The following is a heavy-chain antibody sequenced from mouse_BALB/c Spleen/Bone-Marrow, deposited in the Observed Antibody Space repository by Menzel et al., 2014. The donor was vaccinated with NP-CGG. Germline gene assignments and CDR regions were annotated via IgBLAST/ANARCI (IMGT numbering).Heavy chain of an antibody. CDR1: GFSLTRYG. Sequence: VKLVESGPGLVAPSQSLSITCTISGFSLTRYGVHWVRQPPGKGLEWLVVIWSDGSTTYNSALKSRLSITKDNSKSQVFLKMSSLQTDDTAMYYCARNGNFFAMDSWVKEPQSPSPQ. CDR3: ARNGNFFAMDS. J-gene: IGHJ4*01. D-gene: IGHD2-1*01. CDR2: IWSDGST. V-gene: IGHV2-6-1*01.